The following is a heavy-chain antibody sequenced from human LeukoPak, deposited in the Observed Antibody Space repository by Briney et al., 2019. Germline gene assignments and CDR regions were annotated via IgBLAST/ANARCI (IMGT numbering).Heavy chain of an antibody. D-gene: IGHD3-22*01. V-gene: IGHV2-5*02. CDR2: IYWDDDK. CDR1: GFSLSTSGVG. CDR3: AHRLDDSSGYYYGDAFDI. Sequence: SGPTLVNPPQTLTLTCTFSGFSLSTSGVGVGWIRQPPGKALEWLALIYWDDDKRYSPPLKSRLTITKDTSKNQVVLTMTNMDPVDTATYYCAHRLDDSSGYYYGDAFDIWGQGTMVTVSS. J-gene: IGHJ3*02.